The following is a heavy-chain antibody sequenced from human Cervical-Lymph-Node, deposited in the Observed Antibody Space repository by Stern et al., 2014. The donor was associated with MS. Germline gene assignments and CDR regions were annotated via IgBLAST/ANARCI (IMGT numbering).Heavy chain of an antibody. CDR2: MNPSSGNT. D-gene: IGHD3-16*01. Sequence: VQLEESGAEVKKPGASVKVSCKASGYSFSSYDIDWVRQATGQGLEWMGWMNPSSGNTGYAQKFQGRITMTRDTSITTAYMELSSLRSEDTAVYYCARGRLRLWGSIYSYAMDVWGQGTTVTVSS. V-gene: IGHV1-8*01. CDR3: ARGRLRLWGSIYSYAMDV. J-gene: IGHJ6*02. CDR1: GYSFSSYD.